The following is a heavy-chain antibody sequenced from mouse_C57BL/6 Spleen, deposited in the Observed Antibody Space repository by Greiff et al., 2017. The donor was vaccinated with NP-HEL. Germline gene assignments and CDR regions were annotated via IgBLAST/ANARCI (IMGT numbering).Heavy chain of an antibody. Sequence: QVQLQQPGAELVKPGASVKLSCKASGYTFTSYWMHWVKQRPGQGLEWIGMINPTSGGTNYNEKFKSKATLTVDKSSSTAYMQLSSLTSEDSAVDYSARGKDYWFDDWGQGTPVTVSA. CDR1: GYTFTSYW. CDR3: ARGKDYWFDD. J-gene: IGHJ3*01. V-gene: IGHV1-64*01. D-gene: IGHD2-1*01. CDR2: INPTSGGT.